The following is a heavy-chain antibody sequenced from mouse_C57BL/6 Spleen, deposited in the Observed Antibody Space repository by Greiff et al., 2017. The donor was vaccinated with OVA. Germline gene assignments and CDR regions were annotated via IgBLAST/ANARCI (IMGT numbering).Heavy chain of an antibody. J-gene: IGHJ4*01. D-gene: IGHD2-14*01. CDR3: ARNPSGTGDGAMDY. CDR2: IWSGGST. CDR1: GFSLTSYG. V-gene: IGHV2-2*01. Sequence: VKLVESGPGLVQPSQSLSITCTVSGFSLTSYGVHWVRQSPGKGLEWLGVIWSGGSTDYNAAFISRLSISKDNSKSQVFFKMNSLQADDTAIYYCARNPSGTGDGAMDYWGQGTSVTVSS.